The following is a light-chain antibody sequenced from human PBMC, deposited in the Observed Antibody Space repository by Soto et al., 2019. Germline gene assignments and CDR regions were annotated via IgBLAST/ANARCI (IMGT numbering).Light chain of an antibody. Sequence: DIQMTQSPSNLSPSVGDRVTITCRASQTISSWLAWYQQKPGKXPXXLIYKASTLKSGVPSRFSRSGSGPEFTLTINSLQPDEFATFFCQHYNSYSEALGQGTK. J-gene: IGKJ1*01. V-gene: IGKV1-5*03. CDR3: QHYNSYSEA. CDR1: QTISSW. CDR2: KAS.